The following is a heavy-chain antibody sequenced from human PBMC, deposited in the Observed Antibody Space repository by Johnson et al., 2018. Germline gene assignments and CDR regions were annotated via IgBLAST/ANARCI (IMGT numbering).Heavy chain of an antibody. CDR3: ARETRRTFDA. J-gene: IGHJ3*01. Sequence: VQLVESGGGLVKPGGSLRLSCAASGFTFSGYYMTWIRQAPGKGLEWVSYISSSGSSTYYADSVKGRFTISRDNTKNSLYLQMNSLRAEDTALYYCARETRRTFDAWGQGTIVPVSS. CDR1: GFTFSGYY. V-gene: IGHV3-11*01. CDR2: ISSSGSST.